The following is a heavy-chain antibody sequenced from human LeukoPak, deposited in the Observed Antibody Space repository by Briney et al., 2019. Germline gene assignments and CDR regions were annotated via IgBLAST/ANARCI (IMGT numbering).Heavy chain of an antibody. J-gene: IGHJ3*02. CDR2: ISWNSGSI. V-gene: IGHV3-9*01. CDR3: ASNPWFGELLSAFDI. Sequence: GRSLRLSCAASGFTFDDYAMHRVRQAPGKGLEWVSGISWNSGSIGYADSVKGRFTISRDNAKNSLYLQMNSLRAEDTALYYCASNPWFGELLSAFDIWGQGTMVTVSS. D-gene: IGHD3-10*01. CDR1: GFTFDDYA.